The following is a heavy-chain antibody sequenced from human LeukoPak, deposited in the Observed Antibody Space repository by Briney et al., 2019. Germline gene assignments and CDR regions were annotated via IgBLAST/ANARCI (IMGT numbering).Heavy chain of an antibody. CDR2: ISSSGSII. D-gene: IGHD3-10*01. Sequence: GVSLRLSRAASGFTFSDYYMSWIRQAPGKGLEWVSYISSSGSIIYYADSVKGGFTISRDNAKNSLYLQMNSLRAEDTAVYYCARSKRWFGELLFNYYYYGMDVWGQGTTVTVSS. J-gene: IGHJ6*02. CDR1: GFTFSDYY. V-gene: IGHV3-11*01. CDR3: ARSKRWFGELLFNYYYYGMDV.